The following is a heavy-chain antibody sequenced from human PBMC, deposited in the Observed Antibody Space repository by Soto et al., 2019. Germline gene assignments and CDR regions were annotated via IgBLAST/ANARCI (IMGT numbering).Heavy chain of an antibody. J-gene: IGHJ4*02. Sequence: PSDTLSLTFTVSCGSISSYYCSWMRQPPGKGLEWIGYIYYSGSTNYNPSLKSRVTISVDTSKNQFSLKLSSVTAADTAVYYCARHSRGNFDYWGQGTLVTVSS. D-gene: IGHD3-10*01. CDR1: CGSISSYY. V-gene: IGHV4-59*08. CDR3: ARHSRGNFDY. CDR2: IYYSGST.